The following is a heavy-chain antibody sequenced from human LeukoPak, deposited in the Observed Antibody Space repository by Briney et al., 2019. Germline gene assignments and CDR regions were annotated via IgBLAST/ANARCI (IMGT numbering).Heavy chain of an antibody. Sequence: ASVKVSCKASGYTFTNYGITWVRQAPGQGLEWMGWISAYTGNTNYAQKIQGRVTMTTDTSTSTAYMELRSLRSDDAAVYYCARDNPQSSSDYWGQGTLVTVSS. J-gene: IGHJ4*02. CDR2: ISAYTGNT. CDR1: GYTFTNYG. D-gene: IGHD6-6*01. V-gene: IGHV1-18*01. CDR3: ARDNPQSSSDY.